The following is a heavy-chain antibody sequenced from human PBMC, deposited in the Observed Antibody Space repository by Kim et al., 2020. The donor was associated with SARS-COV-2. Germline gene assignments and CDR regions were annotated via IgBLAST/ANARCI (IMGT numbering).Heavy chain of an antibody. V-gene: IGHV4-39*01. CDR2: IYYSGST. J-gene: IGHJ4*02. D-gene: IGHD2-15*01. Sequence: SETLSLTCTVSGGSISSSSYYWGWIRQPPGKGLEWIGSIYYSGSTYYNPSLKSRVTISVDTSKNQFSLKLSSVTAADTAVYYCARRRYCSGGSCWGYFDYWGQGTLVTVSS. CDR1: GGSISSSSYY. CDR3: ARRRYCSGGSCWGYFDY.